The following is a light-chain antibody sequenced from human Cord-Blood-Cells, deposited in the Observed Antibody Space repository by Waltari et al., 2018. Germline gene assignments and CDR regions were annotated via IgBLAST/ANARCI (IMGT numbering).Light chain of an antibody. V-gene: IGLV2-23*02. CDR1: SSHVVSYHL. CDR2: EVS. CDR3: CSYAGSSTFYV. Sequence: QSALTQLATVSGSPVQSITISCTRSSSHVVSYHLVSWYQQHPGKAPKLMIYEVSKRPSGVSNRFSGSKSGNTASLTISGLQAEDEADYYCCSYAGSSTFYVFGTGTKVTVL. J-gene: IGLJ1*01.